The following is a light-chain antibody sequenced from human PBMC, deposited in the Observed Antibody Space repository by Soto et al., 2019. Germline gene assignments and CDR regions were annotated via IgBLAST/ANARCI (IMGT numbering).Light chain of an antibody. Sequence: DIQMTQSPSSLSASVGDRVTITCRASQGIRTFLAWHQQQPGKVPKLLIYDASTLQSGVPSRFSGSGSGTDFTLTISSLQPEDVATYYCQKYDSAPLSFGVGTKVEIK. V-gene: IGKV1-27*01. J-gene: IGKJ4*01. CDR1: QGIRTF. CDR2: DAS. CDR3: QKYDSAPLS.